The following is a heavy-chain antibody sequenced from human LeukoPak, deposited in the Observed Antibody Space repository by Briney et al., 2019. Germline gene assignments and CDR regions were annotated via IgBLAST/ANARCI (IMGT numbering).Heavy chain of an antibody. J-gene: IGHJ3*02. Sequence: GGSLRLSCVASGFTFGKYWMSWVRQAPGKGLEWVANIKQDGSEKYYVDSVKGRFTISRDNAKNSLYLQMNSLRAEDTAVYYCAKDIGKAGDNAFGIWGQGTMVTVSS. CDR2: IKQDGSEK. D-gene: IGHD7-27*01. CDR1: GFTFGKYW. CDR3: AKDIGKAGDNAFGI. V-gene: IGHV3-7*01.